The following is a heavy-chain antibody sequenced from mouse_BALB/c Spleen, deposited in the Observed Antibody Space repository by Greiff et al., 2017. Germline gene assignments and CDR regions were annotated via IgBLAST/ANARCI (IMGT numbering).Heavy chain of an antibody. CDR1: GFTFSSYA. CDR3: ARAYYGSSLAY. CDR2: ISSGGSYT. Sequence: EVKLVESGGGLVKPGGSLKLSCAASGFTFSSYAMSWVRQSPEKRLEWVAEISSGGSYTYYPDTVTGRFTISRDNAKNTLYLEMSSLRSEDTAMYYCARAYYGSSLAYWGQGTLVTVSA. J-gene: IGHJ3*01. V-gene: IGHV5-9-4*01. D-gene: IGHD1-1*01.